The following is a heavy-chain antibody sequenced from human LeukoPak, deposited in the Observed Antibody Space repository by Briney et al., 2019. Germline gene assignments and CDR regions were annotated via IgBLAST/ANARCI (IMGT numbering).Heavy chain of an antibody. D-gene: IGHD3-22*01. V-gene: IGHV3-23*01. CDR3: AKRYYYDNSGLWDY. CDR1: GFTFSSYA. J-gene: IGHJ4*02. CDR2: ISSSGGST. Sequence: GGSLRLSRGASGFTFSSYAMSWVRQAPGKGLEWVSAISSSGGSTHYADSVKGRFTISRDNSKNTLYLQMNSLGAEDTAVYYCAKRYYYDNSGLWDYWGQGTLVTVSS.